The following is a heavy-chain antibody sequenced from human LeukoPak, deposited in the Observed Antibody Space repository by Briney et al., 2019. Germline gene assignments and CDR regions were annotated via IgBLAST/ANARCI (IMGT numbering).Heavy chain of an antibody. CDR1: GGSISSGGYY. D-gene: IGHD2-21*02. Sequence: SETLSLTCAVSGGSISSGGYYWSWIRQHPGKGLEWIGYIYYSGSTYYNPSLRSRVTISVDTSKNQFSLKLSSVTAADTAVYYCARTYCGGDCSPYYYYGMDVWGQGTTVTVSS. CDR3: ARTYCGGDCSPYYYYGMDV. J-gene: IGHJ6*02. V-gene: IGHV4-31*11. CDR2: IYYSGST.